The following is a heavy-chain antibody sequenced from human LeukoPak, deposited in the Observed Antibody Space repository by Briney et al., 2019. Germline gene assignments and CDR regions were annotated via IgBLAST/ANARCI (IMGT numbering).Heavy chain of an antibody. V-gene: IGHV4-39*01. Sequence: SETLSLTCTVSGGSISSSSYYWGWIRQPPGKGLEWIGSIYYSGSTHYNPSLKSRVTISVDTSKNQFSLKLSSVTAADTAVYYCARRNDFWSGQGAFDIWGQGTMVTVSS. CDR1: GGSISSSSYY. J-gene: IGHJ3*02. D-gene: IGHD3-3*01. CDR2: IYYSGST. CDR3: ARRNDFWSGQGAFDI.